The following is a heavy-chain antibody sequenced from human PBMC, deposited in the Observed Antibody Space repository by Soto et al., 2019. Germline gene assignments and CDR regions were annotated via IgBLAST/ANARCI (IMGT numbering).Heavy chain of an antibody. D-gene: IGHD3-16*01. V-gene: IGHV4-39*01. Sequence: PETLSLSCTVSGVSISSTTNIWGWIRQPPGKGLDWIGSIYYSGSTYYNPSLKSRVTISIDTSKNAFSLKLSSVSAAGTDVYYCSRQGGVWITVAKRVNFDYWGQGALVTVSS. J-gene: IGHJ4*02. CDR3: SRQGGVWITVAKRVNFDY. CDR1: GVSISSTTNI. CDR2: IYYSGST.